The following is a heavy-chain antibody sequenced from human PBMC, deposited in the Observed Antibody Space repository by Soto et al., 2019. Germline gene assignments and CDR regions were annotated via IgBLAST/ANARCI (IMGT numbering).Heavy chain of an antibody. CDR2: IYYSGST. V-gene: IGHV4-59*01. D-gene: IGHD6-19*01. J-gene: IGHJ5*02. Sequence: SETLSLTCTVSGGSISSYYWSWIRQPPGKGLEWIGYIYYSGSTNYNPSLKSRVTISVDTSKNQFSLKLSSVTAADTAVYYCARWSSQEIGWFDPWGQGTLVTVSS. CDR3: ARWSSQEIGWFDP. CDR1: GGSISSYY.